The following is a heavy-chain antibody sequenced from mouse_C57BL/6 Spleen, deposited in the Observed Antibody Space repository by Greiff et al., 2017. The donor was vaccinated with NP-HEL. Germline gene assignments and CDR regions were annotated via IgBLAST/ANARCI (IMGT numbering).Heavy chain of an antibody. CDR3: ARTCYGNYGYFDV. CDR2: IYPGDGDT. CDR1: GYAFSSSW. V-gene: IGHV1-82*01. D-gene: IGHD2-10*01. Sequence: VQLQESGPELVKPGASVKISCKASGYAFSSSWMNWVKQRPGKGLEWIGRIYPGDGDTNYNGKFKGKATLTADKSSSTAYMQLSSLTSEDSAVYFCARTCYGNYGYFDVWGTGTTVTVSS. J-gene: IGHJ1*03.